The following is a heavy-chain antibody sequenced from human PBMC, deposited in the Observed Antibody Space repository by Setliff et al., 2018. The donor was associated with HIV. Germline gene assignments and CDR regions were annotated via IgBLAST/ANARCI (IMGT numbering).Heavy chain of an antibody. CDR3: ARDYFPHSRRNFGSGDYFHF. CDR1: GYTFIDYF. D-gene: IGHD3-10*01. V-gene: IGHV1-2*02. CDR2: INPNSGDS. Sequence: ASVKVSCKASGYTFIDYFIHWVRQAPGQGLEWMAYINPNSGDSKAAQKFQGRVTVTRDTSIATAYMELSSLTSGDTAVYHCARDYFPHSRRNFGSGDYFHFWGQGSRVTVSS. J-gene: IGHJ4*02.